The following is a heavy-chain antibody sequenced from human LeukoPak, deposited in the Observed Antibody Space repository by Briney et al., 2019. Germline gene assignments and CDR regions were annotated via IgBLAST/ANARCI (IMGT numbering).Heavy chain of an antibody. CDR3: ARVAYGSGRHFDY. D-gene: IGHD3-10*01. CDR1: GFTFSSYG. CDR2: ISSSSSYI. Sequence: GGSLRLSCAASGFTFSSYGMNWVRQAPGKGLEWVSSISSSSSYIYYADSVKGRFTISRDNAKNSLYLQMNSLRAEDTAVYYCARVAYGSGRHFDYWGQGTLVTVSS. V-gene: IGHV3-21*01. J-gene: IGHJ4*02.